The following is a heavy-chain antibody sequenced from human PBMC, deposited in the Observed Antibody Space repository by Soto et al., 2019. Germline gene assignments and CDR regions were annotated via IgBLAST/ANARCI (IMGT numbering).Heavy chain of an antibody. Sequence: QVQLVQSGAEVKKPGASVKVSCKASGYTFTCYAMHWVRQAPGQMLEWIGWINAGNGNTKYSQKFQGRVTITRDTHASTAYMELSSMGSEETAVYYCAREERPRGSGIPNWFDPWGQGTLVTVSS. J-gene: IGHJ5*02. CDR1: GYTFTCYA. V-gene: IGHV1-3*01. CDR3: AREERPRGSGIPNWFDP. D-gene: IGHD1-1*01. CDR2: INAGNGNT.